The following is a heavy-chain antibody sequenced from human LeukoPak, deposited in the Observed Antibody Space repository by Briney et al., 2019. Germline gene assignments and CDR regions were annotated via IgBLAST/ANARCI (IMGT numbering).Heavy chain of an antibody. CDR1: GFTFSSYA. Sequence: PGGSLRLSCAASGFTFSSYAMSWVRQAPGKGLEWVSAISGSGSSTYYTDSVKGRFTISRDNSKNTLYLQMNSLRAEDTAVYYCASYGGKARGYFDYWGQGTLVTVSS. V-gene: IGHV3-23*01. CDR2: ISGSGSST. D-gene: IGHD4-23*01. CDR3: ASYGGKARGYFDY. J-gene: IGHJ4*02.